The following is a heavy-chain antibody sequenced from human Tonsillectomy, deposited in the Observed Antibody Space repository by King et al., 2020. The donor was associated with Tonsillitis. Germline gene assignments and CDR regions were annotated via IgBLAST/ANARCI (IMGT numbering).Heavy chain of an antibody. J-gene: IGHJ4*02. CDR2: IDPSDSYT. CDR1: GYSFTSYW. Sequence: VQLVESGAEVKKPGESLRISCKGSGYSFTSYWISWVRQMPGKGLEWMGRIDPSDSYTNYSPSFQGHVTIPAGKSISTAYLQWSSLKASDTAMYYCARHRDYYDSSGYYDYWGQGTLVTVSS. CDR3: ARHRDYYDSSGYYDY. V-gene: IGHV5-10-1*03. D-gene: IGHD3-22*01.